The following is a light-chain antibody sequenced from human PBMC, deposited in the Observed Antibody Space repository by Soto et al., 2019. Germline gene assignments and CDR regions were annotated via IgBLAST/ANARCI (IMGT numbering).Light chain of an antibody. CDR3: QKYNSYSGT. CDR2: DAS. J-gene: IGKJ1*01. CDR1: QSISSW. Sequence: DIQMTPSPSTLSASVGDRVTITCRASQSISSWLAWYQQKPGKAPKLLIYDASSLESGVPSRFSGSGSGTEFTLTISSLQPDDFATYYCQKYNSYSGTCGQGTTGAIK. V-gene: IGKV1-5*01.